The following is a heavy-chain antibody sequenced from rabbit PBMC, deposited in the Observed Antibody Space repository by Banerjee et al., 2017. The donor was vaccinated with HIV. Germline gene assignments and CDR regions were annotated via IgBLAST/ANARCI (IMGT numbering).Heavy chain of an antibody. CDR3: ARYSGGGYTDF. V-gene: IGHV1S40*01. CDR2: IYAGSSGST. CDR1: GFSFSSYYY. Sequence: QSLEESGGDLVKPGASLTLTCTASGFSFSSYYYMCWVRQAPGKGLEWIACIYAGSSGSTYYASWAKGRFTISKTSSTTVTLQMTSLTAADTATYFCARYSGGGYTDFWGQGTLVTVS. D-gene: IGHD1-1*01. J-gene: IGHJ6*01.